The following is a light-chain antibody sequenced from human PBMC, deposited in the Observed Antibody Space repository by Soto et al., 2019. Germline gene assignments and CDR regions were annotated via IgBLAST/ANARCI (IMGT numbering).Light chain of an antibody. V-gene: IGLV1-44*01. CDR2: SNN. J-gene: IGLJ2*01. CDR3: AAWDDSLNGAA. Sequence: QLVLTQPPSASGTPGQRVTISCSGSSSNIGSNNVNWYQQLPGTAPKVLIYSNNQRPSGVPDRFSGSKSGTSASLAISGLQSEDEADYYCAAWDDSLNGAAFGGGTKVTVL. CDR1: SSNIGSNN.